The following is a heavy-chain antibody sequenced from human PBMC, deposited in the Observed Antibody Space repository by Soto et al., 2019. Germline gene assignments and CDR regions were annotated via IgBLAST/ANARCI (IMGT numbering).Heavy chain of an antibody. D-gene: IGHD3-22*01. J-gene: IGHJ4*02. CDR3: ARSGGEDRLYYYDSSGYYPYYFDY. V-gene: IGHV1-18*01. CDR1: GYTFTSYG. CDR2: ITAYNGNT. Sequence: QVQLVQSGAEVKKPGASVKVSCKASGYTFTSYGISWVRQAPGQGLEWMGWITAYNGNTNYAQKLQGRVTMTTDTSTSTAYMELRSLRSDDTAVYYCARSGGEDRLYYYDSSGYYPYYFDYWGQGTLVTVSS.